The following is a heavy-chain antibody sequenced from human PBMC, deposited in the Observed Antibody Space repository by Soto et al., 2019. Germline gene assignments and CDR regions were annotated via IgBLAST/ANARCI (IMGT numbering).Heavy chain of an antibody. J-gene: IGHJ4*02. CDR2: MYNSGST. V-gene: IGHV4-59*08. Sequence: SETLSLTCTVSGGSISSYYWTWIRQPPGKGLEWIGFMYNSGSTHYNPSLKSRVTISLDTSKNQFSLNLRSVTAADTAVYYCASMGYHYGSGSYPLDYWGQGTPVTVSS. D-gene: IGHD3-10*01. CDR1: GGSISSYY. CDR3: ASMGYHYGSGSYPLDY.